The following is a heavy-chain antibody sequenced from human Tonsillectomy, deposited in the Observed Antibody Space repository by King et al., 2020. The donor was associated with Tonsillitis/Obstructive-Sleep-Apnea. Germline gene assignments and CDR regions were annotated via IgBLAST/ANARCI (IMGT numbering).Heavy chain of an antibody. Sequence: VQLVESGGGVVQPGRSLRLSCAASGFTFSSYAMHWVRQAPGKGLEWVAVISYDGSIKYYADSVKGRFTISRDNSKNTLDLQMNGLRAEDTAVYNCARGSGSDYFYYMDVWGKGTTVTVSS. CDR2: ISYDGSIK. CDR3: ARGSGSDYFYYMDV. V-gene: IGHV3-30*01. D-gene: IGHD3-10*01. J-gene: IGHJ6*03. CDR1: GFTFSSYA.